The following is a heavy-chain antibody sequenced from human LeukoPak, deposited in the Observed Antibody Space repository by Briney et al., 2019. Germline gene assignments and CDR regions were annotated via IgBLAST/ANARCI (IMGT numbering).Heavy chain of an antibody. CDR3: ASTKRGYYGSGSYSSKSWFDP. CDR2: INHSGST. CDR1: GGSFSGYY. J-gene: IGHJ5*02. D-gene: IGHD3-10*01. V-gene: IGHV4-34*01. Sequence: SETLSLTCAVYGGSFSGYYWSWIRQPPGKGLEWIGEINHSGSTNYNPSLKSRVTISVDTSKNQFSLKLSSVTAADTAVYYCASTKRGYYGSGSYSSKSWFDPWGQGTLVTVSS.